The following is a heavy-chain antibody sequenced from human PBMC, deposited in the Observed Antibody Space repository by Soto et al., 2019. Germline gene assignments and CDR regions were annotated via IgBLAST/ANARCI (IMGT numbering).Heavy chain of an antibody. Sequence: GGSLRLSCAASGFTFSSYWMSWVRQAPGKGLEWVANIKQDGSEKYYVDSVKGRFTISRDNAKNSLYLQMNSLRAEDTAVYYCARDPSFDALYYYYGMDVWGQGTTVTVSS. CDR2: IKQDGSEK. CDR3: ARDPSFDALYYYYGMDV. D-gene: IGHD2-2*01. CDR1: GFTFSSYW. V-gene: IGHV3-7*05. J-gene: IGHJ6*02.